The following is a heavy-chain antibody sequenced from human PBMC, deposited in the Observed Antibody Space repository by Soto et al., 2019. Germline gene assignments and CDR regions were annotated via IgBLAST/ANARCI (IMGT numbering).Heavy chain of an antibody. CDR1: GFPFSSYA. CDR2: IWYAGSNK. V-gene: IGHV3-33*01. CDR3: AREAHSSSYYFDY. J-gene: IGHJ4*02. D-gene: IGHD6-6*01. Sequence: PGGSLRLFCAAFGFPFSSYAMHWVRQAQGKGLEWVAVIWYAGSNKYYADPVKGRFTISRDNSKNTLYLQMNSLRAEDPAVYYCAREAHSSSYYFDYWGQGTLVTVSS.